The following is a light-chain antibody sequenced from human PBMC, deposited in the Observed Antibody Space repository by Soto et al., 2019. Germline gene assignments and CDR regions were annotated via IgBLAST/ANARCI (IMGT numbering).Light chain of an antibody. V-gene: IGLV2-14*01. J-gene: IGLJ2*01. CDR3: SSYTTSSTQI. Sequence: QSALTQPASVSGSPGQSITISCTGTSSDVGAYNYVSWYQQHPGKAPKLMIYDVSNRPSGVPNRFSGSKSGNTASLTIFGLQAEDEADYYCSSYTTSSTQIFGGGTKLTVL. CDR1: SSDVGAYNY. CDR2: DVS.